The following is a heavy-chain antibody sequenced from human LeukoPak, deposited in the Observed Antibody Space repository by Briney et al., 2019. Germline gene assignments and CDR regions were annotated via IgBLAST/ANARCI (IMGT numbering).Heavy chain of an antibody. Sequence: SETLSLTCTVSAGSISSSAYYWGWVRQPPGKGLEYIGMFYYPGSTFYNPSLKSRVTISVDTSKNQFSLRLTSVTAADTAVYYCARRPARVGATTEVTYYFDFWGLGTLVTVSS. CDR3: ARRPARVGATTEVTYYFDF. V-gene: IGHV4-39*01. D-gene: IGHD1-26*01. CDR1: AGSISSSAYY. J-gene: IGHJ4*02. CDR2: FYYPGST.